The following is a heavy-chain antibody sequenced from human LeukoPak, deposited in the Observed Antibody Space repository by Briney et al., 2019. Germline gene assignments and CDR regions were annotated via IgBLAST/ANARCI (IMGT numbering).Heavy chain of an antibody. Sequence: GEPLTLFCTACGFNLGDYAMIWLRQAPGKGLAWVSYISSSGSTIYYADSVKGRFTISRDNAKNSLYLQMNSLRAEDTAVYYCASSIAVAGISTDYWGQGTLVTVSS. CDR2: ISSSGSTI. D-gene: IGHD6-19*01. CDR1: GFNLGDYA. CDR3: ASSIAVAGISTDY. J-gene: IGHJ4*02. V-gene: IGHV3-48*03.